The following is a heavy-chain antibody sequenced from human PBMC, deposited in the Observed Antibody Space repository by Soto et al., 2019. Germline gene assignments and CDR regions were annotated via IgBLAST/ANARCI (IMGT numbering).Heavy chain of an antibody. Sequence: EVQLVESWGALVQPGGSLRLSCAASGFTFSSYWMHWVRQAPGKWLVWVSRINGDGSTTTYADSVKGRFIISRDNAKNMLDLQMNSLTAEDTAVYYCARPRYDGSGTPFDHWGQGTLVTVSS. CDR1: GFTFSSYW. D-gene: IGHD3-22*01. CDR2: INGDGSTT. V-gene: IGHV3-74*01. J-gene: IGHJ4*02. CDR3: ARPRYDGSGTPFDH.